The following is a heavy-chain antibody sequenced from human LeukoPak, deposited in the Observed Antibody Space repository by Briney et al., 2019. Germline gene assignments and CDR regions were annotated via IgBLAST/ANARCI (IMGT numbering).Heavy chain of an antibody. V-gene: IGHV1-2*02. J-gene: IGHJ4*02. CDR1: GYTFTGYY. D-gene: IGHD5-12*01. Sequence: ASVKVSCKASGYTFTGYYMHWVRQAPGQGLEWMGWINPNSGGTNYAQKFQGRVTMTRDTSISTAYMELSRLRSDDTAVYYCARDMGGYSGYRGSIVDYWGQGTLVTVSS. CDR2: INPNSGGT. CDR3: ARDMGGYSGYRGSIVDY.